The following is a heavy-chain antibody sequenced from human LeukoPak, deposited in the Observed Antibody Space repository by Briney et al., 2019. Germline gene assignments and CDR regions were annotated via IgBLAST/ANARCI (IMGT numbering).Heavy chain of an antibody. CDR2: VFYTGTT. Sequence: SETLSLTCTVSGGSISSYYWSWIRQPPGKGLEWIGYVFYTGTTKYNPSLKSRVTILVDTSKNHFSLRLNSVTAADTAVYYCARVVPDGYSDYWGQGTLVTVSS. V-gene: IGHV4-59*01. CDR3: ARVVPDGYSDY. J-gene: IGHJ4*02. CDR1: GGSISSYY. D-gene: IGHD5-18*01.